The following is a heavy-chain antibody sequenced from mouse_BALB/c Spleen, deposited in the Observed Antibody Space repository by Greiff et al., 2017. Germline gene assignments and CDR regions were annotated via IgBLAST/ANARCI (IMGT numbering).Heavy chain of an antibody. CDR1: GFTFSSFG. J-gene: IGHJ3*01. Sequence: EVQVVESGGGLVQPGGSRKLSCAASGFTFSSFGMHWVRQAPEKGLEWVAYISSGSSTIYYADTVKGRFTISRDNPKNTLFLQMTSLRSEDTAMYYCARSIYDGYTWFAYWGQGTLVTVSA. CDR2: ISSGSSTI. V-gene: IGHV5-17*02. CDR3: ARSIYDGYTWFAY. D-gene: IGHD2-3*01.